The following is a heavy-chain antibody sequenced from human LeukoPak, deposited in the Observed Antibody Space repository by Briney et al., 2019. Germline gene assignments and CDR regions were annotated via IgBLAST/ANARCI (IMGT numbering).Heavy chain of an antibody. CDR2: IYYSGST. V-gene: IGHV4-39*07. D-gene: IGHD2-2*01. CDR1: GGSISSSSYY. Sequence: SETLSLTCTVSGGSISSSSYYWGWIRQPPGKGLEWIGSIYYSGSTYYNPSLKSRVTISVDTSKNQFSLKLSSVTAADTAVYYCARAPGFGYCSSTSCYYYFDYWGQGTLVTVSS. CDR3: ARAPGFGYCSSTSCYYYFDY. J-gene: IGHJ4*02.